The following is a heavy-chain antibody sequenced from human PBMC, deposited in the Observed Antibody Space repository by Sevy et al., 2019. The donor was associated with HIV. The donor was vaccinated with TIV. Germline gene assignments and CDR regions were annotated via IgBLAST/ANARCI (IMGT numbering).Heavy chain of an antibody. CDR3: AHRRMVRGVITAPFDY. V-gene: IGHV2-5*02. CDR1: GFSLSTSGVG. J-gene: IGHJ4*02. CDR2: IYWDDDT. D-gene: IGHD3-10*01. Sequence: SGPTLVKPTQTLTLTCTFSGFSLSTSGVGVGWIRQPPGKALEWLALIYWDDDTRYSPSLKSRLNITKDTSTNQVVLTMTNMDPLDTATYFCAHRRMVRGVITAPFDYWGQGTLVTVSS.